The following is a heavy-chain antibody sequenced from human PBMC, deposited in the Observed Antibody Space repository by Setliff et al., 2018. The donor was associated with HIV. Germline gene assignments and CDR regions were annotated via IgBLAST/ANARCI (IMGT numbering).Heavy chain of an antibody. CDR2: IIPIFGTA. CDR1: GGTFSSYA. Sequence: GASVKVSCKASGGTFSSYAISWVRQAPGQGLGWMGGIIPIFGTANYAQKFQGRVTITTDESTSTAYMELSSLRSEDTAVYYCALGYNARKVPYYYYYYMDVWGKGTTVTVSS. D-gene: IGHD5-12*01. V-gene: IGHV1-69*05. J-gene: IGHJ6*03. CDR3: ALGYNARKVPYYYYYYMDV.